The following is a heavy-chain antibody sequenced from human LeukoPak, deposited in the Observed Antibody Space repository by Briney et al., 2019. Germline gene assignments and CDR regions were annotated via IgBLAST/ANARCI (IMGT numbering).Heavy chain of an antibody. CDR2: MNPKTGGT. CDR3: GCSSLNYFDY. J-gene: IGHJ4*02. D-gene: IGHD2-15*01. CDR1: GYTFTDYY. Sequence: ASVNVSCKASGYTFTDYYIHWVRQAPGQGLEWMAWMNPKTGGTSYAQKFQGRVTITRDTSISTAYMELSRLRSDDTAVYYCGCSSLNYFDYWGQGTLVTVSS. V-gene: IGHV1-2*02.